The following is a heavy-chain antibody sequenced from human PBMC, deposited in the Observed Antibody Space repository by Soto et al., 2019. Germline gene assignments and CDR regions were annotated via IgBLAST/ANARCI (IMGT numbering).Heavy chain of an antibody. CDR2: ISSSSSTI. V-gene: IGHV3-48*01. D-gene: IGHD3-3*01. Sequence: PGGSLRLSCAASGFTFSSYSMNWVRQAPGKGLEWVSYISSSSSTIYYADSVKGRFTISRDNAKNSLYLQMNSLRAEDTAVYYCARDHTIFGVVINAFDYWGQGTLVTVSS. CDR1: GFTFSSYS. CDR3: ARDHTIFGVVINAFDY. J-gene: IGHJ4*02.